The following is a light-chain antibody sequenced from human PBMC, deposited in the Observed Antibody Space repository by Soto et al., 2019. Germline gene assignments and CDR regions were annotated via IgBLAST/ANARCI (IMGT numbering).Light chain of an antibody. V-gene: IGLV2-14*01. CDR3: CSYTSSTTYV. J-gene: IGLJ1*01. CDR2: AVT. CDR1: SSDIGGYNY. Sequence: QSVLTQPASVSGSPGQSITISCTGTSSDIGGYNYVSWCQQHPGKAPKLLIYAVTSRPSGVSIRFSGSKSGNTASLTISGLQAEDEADYYCCSYTSSTTYVFGPGTKVTVL.